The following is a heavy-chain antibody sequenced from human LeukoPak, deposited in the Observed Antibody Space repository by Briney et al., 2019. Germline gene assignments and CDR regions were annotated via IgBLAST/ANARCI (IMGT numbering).Heavy chain of an antibody. CDR1: GGTFSSYA. CDR2: IIPIFGTA. Sequence: EASVKVSCKASGGTFSSYAISWVRQAPGQGLEWMGGIIPIFGTANYAQKFQGRVTITADESTSTAYMELSSLRSEDTAVYYCARAPRKAAAGLAFHLDYWGQGTLVTVSS. CDR3: ARAPRKAAAGLAFHLDY. J-gene: IGHJ4*02. D-gene: IGHD6-13*01. V-gene: IGHV1-69*13.